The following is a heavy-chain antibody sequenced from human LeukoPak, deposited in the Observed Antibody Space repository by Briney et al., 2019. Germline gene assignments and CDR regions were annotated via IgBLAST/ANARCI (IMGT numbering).Heavy chain of an antibody. V-gene: IGHV3-23*01. D-gene: IGHD2-2*01. CDR1: GFTFSTCA. CDR3: AKAHCSPTSCSRIDY. J-gene: IGHJ4*02. CDR2: VCGSGGST. Sequence: GGSLRLSCVASGFTFSTCAMGWVRQAPGKGLGWVSAVCGSGGSTFYADSVKGRFTISRDNSKNTVYLQMSGLRAEDTALYYCAKAHCSPTSCSRIDYWGQGTLVTVSS.